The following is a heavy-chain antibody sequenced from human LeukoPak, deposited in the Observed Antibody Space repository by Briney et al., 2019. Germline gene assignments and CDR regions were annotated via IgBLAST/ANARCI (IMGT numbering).Heavy chain of an antibody. CDR3: ARLREGMIVVIFDY. V-gene: IGHV1-18*01. J-gene: IGHJ4*02. CDR1: AYTFTFYG. CDR2: ISAYNGNT. D-gene: IGHD3-22*01. Sequence: ASVNVSFKASAYTFTFYGISWVRQAPGQGLEWMGWISAYNGNTNYAQKLQGRVTMTTDTSTSTAYMELRSLRSDDTAVYYCARLREGMIVVIFDYWGQGTLVTVSS.